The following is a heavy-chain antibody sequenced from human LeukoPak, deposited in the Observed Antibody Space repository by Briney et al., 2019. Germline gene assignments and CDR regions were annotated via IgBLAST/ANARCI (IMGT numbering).Heavy chain of an antibody. D-gene: IGHD3-22*01. CDR2: IIPILGIA. Sequence: ASVKVSCKASGGTFSSYAISWVRQAPGQGLEWMGRIIPILGIANYAQKFQGRVTITADKSTSTAYMELSSLRPEDTAVYYCARAEIGGITMIELGAFDIWGQGTMVTVSS. CDR1: GGTFSSYA. J-gene: IGHJ3*02. V-gene: IGHV1-69*04. CDR3: ARAEIGGITMIELGAFDI.